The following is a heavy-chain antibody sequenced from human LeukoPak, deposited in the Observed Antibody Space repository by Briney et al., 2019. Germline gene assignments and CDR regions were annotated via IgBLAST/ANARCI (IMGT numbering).Heavy chain of an antibody. CDR3: ARDFPGIAAAGTWGYYFDY. CDR1: GYTFTSYG. Sequence: ASVKVSCKASGYTFTSYGISWVRQAPGQGLEWMGWISAYNGNTNYAQKLQGRVTMTTDTSTSTAYMELRSLRSDDTAVYYCARDFPGIAAAGTWGYYFDYWGQGTLVTVSS. CDR2: ISAYNGNT. J-gene: IGHJ4*02. V-gene: IGHV1-18*01. D-gene: IGHD6-13*01.